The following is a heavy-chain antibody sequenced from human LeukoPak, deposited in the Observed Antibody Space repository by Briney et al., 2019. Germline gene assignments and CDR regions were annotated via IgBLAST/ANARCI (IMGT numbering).Heavy chain of an antibody. CDR3: ARDSPAQLLPDY. CDR2: INHSGST. Sequence: SETLSLTCAVYGGSFSGYYWSRIRQPPGKGLEWIGEINHSGSTNYNPSLKSRVTISVDRSKNQFSLKLSSVTAADTAVYYCARDSPAQLLPDYWGQGTLVTVSS. D-gene: IGHD2-2*01. CDR1: GGSFSGYY. V-gene: IGHV4-34*01. J-gene: IGHJ4*02.